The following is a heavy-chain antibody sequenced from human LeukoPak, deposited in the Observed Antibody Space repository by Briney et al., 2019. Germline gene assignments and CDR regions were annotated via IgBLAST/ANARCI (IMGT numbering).Heavy chain of an antibody. Sequence: ASVKVSCKASGYTFTSYYMHWVRQAPGQGLEWMGIINPSGGSTSYAQKFQGRVTMTRDTSTSTVYMELSSLRSEDTAVYYCARGAAHIVVVTAKYYYMDVWGKGTTVTVSS. CDR3: ARGAAHIVVVTAKYYYMDV. V-gene: IGHV1-46*01. D-gene: IGHD2-21*02. CDR1: GYTFTSYY. CDR2: INPSGGST. J-gene: IGHJ6*03.